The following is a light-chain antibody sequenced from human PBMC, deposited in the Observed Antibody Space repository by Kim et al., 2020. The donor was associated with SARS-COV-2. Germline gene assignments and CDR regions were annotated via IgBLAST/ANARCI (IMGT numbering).Light chain of an antibody. J-gene: IGLJ2*01. Sequence: GQSITTSGTGNSRDVGGYNYVSWYQQHPGKAPKLLIYDVSKRPSGVSNRFSGSKSGNTASLTISGLQAEDEADYYCSSYTSSSTLVFGGGTQLTVL. V-gene: IGLV2-14*04. CDR1: SRDVGGYNY. CDR3: SSYTSSSTLV. CDR2: DVS.